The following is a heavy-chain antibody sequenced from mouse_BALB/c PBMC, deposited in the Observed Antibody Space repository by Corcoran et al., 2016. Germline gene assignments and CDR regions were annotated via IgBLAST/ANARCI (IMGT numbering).Heavy chain of an antibody. CDR2: ITHSGET. CDR3: AGDREGYLYFDY. V-gene: IGHV12-3*02. J-gene: IGHJ2*01. CDR1: GFTITSGYY. D-gene: IGHD2-2*01. Sequence: PGLLKPSQSLFLACSITGFTITSGYYWIWIRQSPGKPLEWMGYITHSGETFYNPSLQSPISITRETSKNQFFLKVNSVTTEDTARYYCAGDREGYLYFDYWGQGTTLTVSS.